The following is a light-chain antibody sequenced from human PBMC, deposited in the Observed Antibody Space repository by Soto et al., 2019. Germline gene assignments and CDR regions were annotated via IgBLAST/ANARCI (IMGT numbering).Light chain of an antibody. V-gene: IGKV3-11*01. CDR2: DAS. J-gene: IGKJ5*01. CDR3: KQRSNWVIT. CDR1: QSVSSY. Sequence: EIVLTQSPATPSLSPGERATLSCRASQSVSSYLAWYQQKPGQAPRLLIYDASNRATGIPARFSGSGSGTDFTLTISSLEPEDVAVYYCKQRSNWVITFGQGTRLEIK.